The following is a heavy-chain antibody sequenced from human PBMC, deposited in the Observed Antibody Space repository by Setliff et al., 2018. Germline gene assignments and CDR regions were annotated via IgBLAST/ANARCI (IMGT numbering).Heavy chain of an antibody. CDR1: GGSISSSSYY. J-gene: IGHJ6*02. V-gene: IGHV4-39*01. CDR2: IYYSGST. CDR3: ARSAGYSSSWYNYYYGMDV. D-gene: IGHD6-13*01. Sequence: LSLTCTVSGGSISSSSYYWGWIRQPPGKGLEWIGSIYYSGSTYYNPSLKSRVTISVDTSKNQFSLKLSSVTAADTAVYYCARSAGYSSSWYNYYYGMDVWGQGTTVTVS.